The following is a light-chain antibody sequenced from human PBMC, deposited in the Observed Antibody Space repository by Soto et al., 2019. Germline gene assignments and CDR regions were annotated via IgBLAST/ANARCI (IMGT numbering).Light chain of an antibody. CDR1: QGISNS. V-gene: IGKV1-27*01. Sequence: DIQMTQSPSSLSAFVEDRVTITCRTSQGISNSLAWYQKKPGKVPKLLIFAASTLQSGVPSRFSGSGSGTEFTLTTSSLQPEDVETYYCQNYNSAPLSFGPGTKVDIK. J-gene: IGKJ3*01. CDR3: QNYNSAPLS. CDR2: AAS.